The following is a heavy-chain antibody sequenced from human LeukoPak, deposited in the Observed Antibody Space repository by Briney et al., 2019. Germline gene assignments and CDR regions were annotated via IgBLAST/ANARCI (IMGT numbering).Heavy chain of an antibody. V-gene: IGHV3-21*01. J-gene: IGHJ3*02. CDR2: ISSTSAHI. D-gene: IGHD2-2*01. CDR1: GFSFSTYS. CDR3: TSRYCTITNCYSFDI. Sequence: GGSLRLSCAASGFSFSTYSMNWVPQAPGKGLEWVSSISSTSAHIFYADSVKGRFSISRDNAQNSLYLQMNSLRVEDTAVYYCTSRYCTITNCYSFDIWGQGTMVTVSS.